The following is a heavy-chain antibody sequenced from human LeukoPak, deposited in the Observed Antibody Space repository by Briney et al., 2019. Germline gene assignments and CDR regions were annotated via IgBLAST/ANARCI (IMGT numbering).Heavy chain of an antibody. Sequence: ASVKVSCKASGYTFTSNYIHWVRQAPGQGLEWMGRINPDTGDTKFAQKFKGRVTMTRDTSIDTAFLGMSRLTSGDTAIYYCARALGVGFGQNAYYFDSWGQGTLVTVSS. CDR3: ARALGVGFGQNAYYFDS. V-gene: IGHV1-2*06. CDR1: GYTFTSNY. CDR2: INPDTGDT. J-gene: IGHJ4*02. D-gene: IGHD1-26*01.